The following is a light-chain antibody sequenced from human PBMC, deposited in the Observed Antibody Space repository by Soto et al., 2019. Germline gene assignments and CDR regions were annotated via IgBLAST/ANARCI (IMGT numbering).Light chain of an antibody. Sequence: EFVFTQSPCTLSLSPGERATLSCRASQSLTNSFIAWYQQRPGQAPRLLIYDTSSRASGIPDRFSGSGSGAEYTLTISSLQSEDFAVYYCQQYDKWPRTFGQGTKVDIK. CDR2: DTS. CDR1: QSLTNSF. V-gene: IGKV3-20*01. CDR3: QQYDKWPRT. J-gene: IGKJ1*01.